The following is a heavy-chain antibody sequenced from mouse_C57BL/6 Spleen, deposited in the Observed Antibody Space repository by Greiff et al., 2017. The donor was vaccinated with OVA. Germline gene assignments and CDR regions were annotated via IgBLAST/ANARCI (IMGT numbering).Heavy chain of an antibody. Sequence: DVHLVESGGGLVKPGGSLKLSCAASGFTFSSYAMSWVRQTPEKRLEWVATISDGGSYTYYPDNVKGRFTISRDNAKNNLYLQMSHLKSEDTAMYYCARAPSRYFDVWGTGTTVTVSS. J-gene: IGHJ1*03. V-gene: IGHV5-4*01. CDR3: ARAPSRYFDV. CDR2: ISDGGSYT. CDR1: GFTFSSYA.